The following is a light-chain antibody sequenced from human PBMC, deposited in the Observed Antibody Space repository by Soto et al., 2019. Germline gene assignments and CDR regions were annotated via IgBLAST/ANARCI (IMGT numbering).Light chain of an antibody. CDR1: QSVSSSY. Sequence: EIMLTQSPGALSLSPGESATLSCRASQSVSSSYLAWYQQKPGQAPRLLIYRASTRATGVPARFSGSGSGTEFTLTISSLQSEDFAVYYCQQYNIWPRPTFGQGTKVDI. J-gene: IGKJ1*01. CDR2: RAS. CDR3: QQYNIWPRPT. V-gene: IGKV3-15*01.